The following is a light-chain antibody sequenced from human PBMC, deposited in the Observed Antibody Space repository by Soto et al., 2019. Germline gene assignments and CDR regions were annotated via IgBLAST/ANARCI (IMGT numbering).Light chain of an antibody. CDR1: QSVSSY. CDR2: DAS. Sequence: EIVLTQSPATLSLSPGERATLSCRTSQSVSSYLAWYQQKPGQVPRLLIYDASNRATGIPARFSGSGSGTDFTLTINSLAPEDSAVYYCQQRINWRGTFGQGTKVEIK. CDR3: QQRINWRGT. J-gene: IGKJ2*01. V-gene: IGKV3-11*01.